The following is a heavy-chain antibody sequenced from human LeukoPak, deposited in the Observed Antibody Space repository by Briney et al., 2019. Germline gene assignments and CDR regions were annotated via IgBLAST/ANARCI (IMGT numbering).Heavy chain of an antibody. CDR2: ISSSGSTI. V-gene: IGHV3-11*01. Sequence: GSLKLSCAASGFTFSDYYMSWIRQAPGKGLEWVSYISSSGSTIYYADSVKGRFTISRDNAKNSLYLQMNSLRAEDTAVYYCARSRYSGYDDYYYYYYGMDVWGQGTTVTVSS. D-gene: IGHD5-12*01. CDR1: GFTFSDYY. J-gene: IGHJ6*02. CDR3: ARSRYSGYDDYYYYYYGMDV.